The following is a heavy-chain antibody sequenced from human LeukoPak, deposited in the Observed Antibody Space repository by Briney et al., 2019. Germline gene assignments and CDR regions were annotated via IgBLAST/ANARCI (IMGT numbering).Heavy chain of an antibody. D-gene: IGHD2-2*01. CDR1: GGSISSYY. CDR3: ARLKCVSTTCPSRYVMDV. Sequence: PSETLSLTCSVSGGSISSYYWSWIRQPPGKGLEYIGYIYYSGSTNYNPSLKSRVTISVDTSKDQFSLNLTSVTAADTAVYYCARLKCVSTTCPSRYVMDVWGQGTTVTVSS. CDR2: IYYSGST. V-gene: IGHV4-59*01. J-gene: IGHJ6*02.